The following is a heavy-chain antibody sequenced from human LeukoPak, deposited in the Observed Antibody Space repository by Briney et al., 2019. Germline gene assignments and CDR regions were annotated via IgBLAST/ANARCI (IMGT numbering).Heavy chain of an antibody. CDR3: ARGRAYYYDY. Sequence: QPGGSLRLSCAASGFTFSSYAMHWVRQAPGKGQEWVAVISYDGSNKYYADSVKGRFTISRDNSKNTLYLQMNSLRAEDTAVYYCARGRAYYYDYWGQGTLVTVSS. CDR2: ISYDGSNK. J-gene: IGHJ4*02. CDR1: GFTFSSYA. V-gene: IGHV3-30*04.